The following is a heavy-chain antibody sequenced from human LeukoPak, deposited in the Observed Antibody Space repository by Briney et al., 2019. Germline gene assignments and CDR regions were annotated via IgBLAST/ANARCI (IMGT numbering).Heavy chain of an antibody. D-gene: IGHD1-26*01. J-gene: IGHJ3*02. Sequence: GGSLGLSCAASGFTFSSYWMSWVRQASGKGLEWLANIKQDGSEKYYLDSVKGRFTISRDNAKNSLYLQINSLRAEDTAVYYCAKDHQVGAPTFDIWGQGTMVTVSS. CDR3: AKDHQVGAPTFDI. V-gene: IGHV3-7*03. CDR1: GFTFSSYW. CDR2: IKQDGSEK.